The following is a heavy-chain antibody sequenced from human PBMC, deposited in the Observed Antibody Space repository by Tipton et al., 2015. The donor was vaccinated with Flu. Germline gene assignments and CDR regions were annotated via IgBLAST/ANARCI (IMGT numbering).Heavy chain of an antibody. CDR1: NGSIRSTNYF. CDR2: IYPSGTT. CDR3: ARLSYYDVDLKNFYFDY. V-gene: IGHV4-39*01. Sequence: LRLSCTVSNGSIRSTNYFCAWIRQPPGKRLELIGSIYPSGTTYYNPSLKSRVTISVDTSKSQFSLMLRSVTAADTAVYYCARLSYYDVDLKNFYFDYWGQGALVTVSS. D-gene: IGHD3-10*02. J-gene: IGHJ4*02.